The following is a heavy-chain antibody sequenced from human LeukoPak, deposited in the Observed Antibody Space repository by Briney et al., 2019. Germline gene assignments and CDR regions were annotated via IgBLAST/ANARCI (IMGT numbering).Heavy chain of an antibody. Sequence: GGSLRLSCAASGFTFEDYAMHWVRQAPGKGLEWVSLITGDGSNTYYADSVKGRFTISRDNSKNSLYLQMNSLRTEDTALYYCAKDMATVPARPHYWGQGTLVTVSS. D-gene: IGHD6-6*01. CDR3: AKDMATVPARPHY. V-gene: IGHV3-43*02. CDR1: GFTFEDYA. CDR2: ITGDGSNT. J-gene: IGHJ4*02.